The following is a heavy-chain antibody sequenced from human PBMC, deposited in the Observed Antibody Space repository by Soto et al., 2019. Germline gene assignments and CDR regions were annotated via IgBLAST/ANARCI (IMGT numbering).Heavy chain of an antibody. Sequence: SETLSLTCTVSGGSITSSYYWSWIRQPPGKGLEWIGYIYYSGTTSYNPSLNSRVTISVDTSKNQFSLKLNSVTAADTAVYYCARESYYGSGATVVGYWGLGTLVTVS. D-gene: IGHD3-10*01. V-gene: IGHV4-59*01. CDR3: ARESYYGSGATVVGY. CDR2: IYYSGTT. CDR1: GGSITSSYY. J-gene: IGHJ4*02.